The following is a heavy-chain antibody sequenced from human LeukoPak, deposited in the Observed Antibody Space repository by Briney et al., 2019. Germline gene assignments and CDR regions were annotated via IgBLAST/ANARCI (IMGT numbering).Heavy chain of an antibody. Sequence: ASVKVSCKASGYTFTGYYMHWVRQAPGQGLEWMGWINPNSGGTNYAQKFQGWVTMTRDTSISTAYMELSRLRSDDTAVYYCARDRNVQDYYYGMDVWGQRTTVTVSS. J-gene: IGHJ6*02. CDR2: INPNSGGT. D-gene: IGHD1-1*01. CDR1: GYTFTGYY. V-gene: IGHV1-2*04. CDR3: ARDRNVQDYYYGMDV.